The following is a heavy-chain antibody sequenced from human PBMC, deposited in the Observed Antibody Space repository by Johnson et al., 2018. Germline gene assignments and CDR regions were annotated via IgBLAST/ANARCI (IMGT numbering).Heavy chain of an antibody. CDR3: ARPLWYFSDTRGSSGGFDI. CDR2: ISGSSIYI. Sequence: EVQLVETGGGLVKPGGSLRLSCAASGFTFSSYSMNWVRQAPGKGLEWVSSISGSSIYIYYADSVKGRFIISRDNAKNSLYLQMNSLRAEDTAVYYCARPLWYFSDTRGSSGGFDIWGQGKMVTVSS. J-gene: IGHJ3*02. V-gene: IGHV3-21*01. D-gene: IGHD3-22*01. CDR1: GFTFSSYS.